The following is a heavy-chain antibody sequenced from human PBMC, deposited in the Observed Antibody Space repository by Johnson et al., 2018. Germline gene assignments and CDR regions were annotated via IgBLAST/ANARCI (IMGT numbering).Heavy chain of an antibody. V-gene: IGHV3-7*01. CDR3: PRTGGYSSDGRTSYAFDI. Sequence: VQLVESGGGLVQXGRSLRLSCTASGFIFSNYWMSWVRQTPGKGLEWLANIKPDGTEKYYMDSVKGRFTISRDNAKNSLYLQMNGLRAEDTAVYYCPRTGGYSSDGRTSYAFDIWGQGTMVTVSS. CDR2: IKPDGTEK. CDR1: GFIFSNYW. D-gene: IGHD2-15*01. J-gene: IGHJ3*02.